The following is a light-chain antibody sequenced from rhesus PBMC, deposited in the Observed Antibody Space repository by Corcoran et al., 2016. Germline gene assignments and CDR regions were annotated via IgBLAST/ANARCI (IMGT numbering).Light chain of an antibody. J-gene: IGKJ1*01. Sequence: DIQMTQSPSSLSASVGDRVTLTCRASQTISSYLAWYQQKPGKVPKHLIYAASSLESGVPSRFSGSGSGSDLTLTVHRLQPEDFANYCCQQHNSHPWTFGQGTKVEIK. CDR2: AAS. CDR1: QTISSY. CDR3: QQHNSHPWT. V-gene: IGKV1S5*01.